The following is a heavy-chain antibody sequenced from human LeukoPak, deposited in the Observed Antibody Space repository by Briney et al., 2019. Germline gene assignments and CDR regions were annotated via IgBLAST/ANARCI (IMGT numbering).Heavy chain of an antibody. CDR3: ARDGYDSSGYYPLGAFDI. Sequence: ASVKVSCKASGYTFTGYYMHWVRQAPGQGLEWMGWINPNSGSTNYAQKFQGRVTMTRDTSISTAYMELSRLRSDDTAVYYCARDGYDSSGYYPLGAFDIWGQGTMVTVSS. D-gene: IGHD3-22*01. CDR2: INPNSGST. CDR1: GYTFTGYY. V-gene: IGHV1-2*02. J-gene: IGHJ3*02.